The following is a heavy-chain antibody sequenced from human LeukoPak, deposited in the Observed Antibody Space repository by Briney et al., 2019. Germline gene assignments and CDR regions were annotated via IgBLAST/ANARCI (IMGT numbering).Heavy chain of an antibody. CDR1: RYPVTSYY. Sequence: ASVKVSSKPSRYPVTSYYMHWVRQAPGPGLEWMGIINPSGGSTSYAQKFQGRVTMTRDTSTSTVYMELSSLRSEDTAVYYCARGSVRYFDPIHAFDIWGQGTMVTVSS. J-gene: IGHJ3*02. D-gene: IGHD3-9*01. CDR2: INPSGGST. V-gene: IGHV1-46*03. CDR3: ARGSVRYFDPIHAFDI.